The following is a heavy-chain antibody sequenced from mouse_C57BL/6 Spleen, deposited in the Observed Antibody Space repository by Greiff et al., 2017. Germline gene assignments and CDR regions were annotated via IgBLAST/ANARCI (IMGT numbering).Heavy chain of an antibody. Sequence: EVQVVESGGDLVKPGGSLKLSCAASGFTFSSYGMSWVRQTPDKRLEWVATISSGGSYTYYPDSVKGRFTISRDNAKNTLYLQMSSLKSEDTAMYYCARTIVTTFDYWGQGTTLTVSS. D-gene: IGHD2-5*01. CDR2: ISSGGSYT. J-gene: IGHJ2*01. V-gene: IGHV5-6*01. CDR1: GFTFSSYG. CDR3: ARTIVTTFDY.